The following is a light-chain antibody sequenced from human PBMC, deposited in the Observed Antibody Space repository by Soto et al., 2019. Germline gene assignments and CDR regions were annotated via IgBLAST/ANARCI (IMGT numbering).Light chain of an antibody. CDR1: KSVSTH. Sequence: RVMTQSPPTLSVSPGERATLSCRASKSVSTHSAGYQQKPGQAPRLLIYGASTRATGIPARFSGSGSGTEFTLTISSLQSEDFAVYYCQQYNNWPPINFGQGTRLEI. CDR3: QQYNNWPPIN. J-gene: IGKJ5*01. V-gene: IGKV3-15*01. CDR2: GAS.